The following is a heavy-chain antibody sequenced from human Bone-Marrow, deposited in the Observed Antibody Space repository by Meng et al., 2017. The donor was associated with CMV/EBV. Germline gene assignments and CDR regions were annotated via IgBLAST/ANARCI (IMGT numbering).Heavy chain of an antibody. D-gene: IGHD3-3*01. CDR2: IYPGDSDT. V-gene: IGHV5-51*01. J-gene: IGHJ4*02. CDR1: GYSFTTFW. CDR3: ASPKTRFLEWFGYY. Sequence: GESLKISCKGSGYSFTTFWVGWVRQLPGRGLEWMGIIYPGDSDTRYSPSFQGQVTISADKSISTAYLQWSSLKASDTAMYYCASPKTRFLEWFGYYWGQGTLVTVSS.